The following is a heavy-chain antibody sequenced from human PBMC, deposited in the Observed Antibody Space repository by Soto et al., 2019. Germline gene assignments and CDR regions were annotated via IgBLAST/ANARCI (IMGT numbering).Heavy chain of an antibody. Sequence: ASVKVSCKASGYTFTSYCISWVRQAPGQGLEWMGWISAYNGSTNYAQKLQGRVTMTTDTSTSTAYMELRSLRSDDTAVYYCARSNSLMVSPYYYYGMDVWGQGTTVTVSS. CDR1: GYTFTSYC. CDR3: ARSNSLMVSPYYYYGMDV. CDR2: ISAYNGST. J-gene: IGHJ6*02. D-gene: IGHD2-8*01. V-gene: IGHV1-18*01.